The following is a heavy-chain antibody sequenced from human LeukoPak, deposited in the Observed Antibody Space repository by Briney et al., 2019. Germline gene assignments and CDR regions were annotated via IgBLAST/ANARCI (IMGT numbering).Heavy chain of an antibody. V-gene: IGHV3-23*01. CDR3: AKGQKKSYWYFDL. Sequence: GGSLRLSCAASGFTFSSYAMSWVRQAPGKGRAWVSAISGSGGSTYYAASVKGRFTISRGNSKNTLYLQMNSLRAEDTAVYYCAKGQKKSYWYFDLWGRGTLVTVSS. CDR1: GFTFSSYA. J-gene: IGHJ2*01. CDR2: ISGSGGST.